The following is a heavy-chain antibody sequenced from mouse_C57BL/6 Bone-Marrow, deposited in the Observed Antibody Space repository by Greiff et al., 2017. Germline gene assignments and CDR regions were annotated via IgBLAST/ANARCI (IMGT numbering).Heavy chain of an antibody. D-gene: IGHD2-13*01. J-gene: IGHJ3*01. CDR1: GFTFSDYG. CDR3: ARHYGDYRAGCAY. V-gene: IGHV5-17*01. Sequence: EVMLVESGGGLVKPGGSLKLSCAASGFTFSDYGMHWVRQAPEKGLEWVAYISSGSSTIYYADTVKGRFTISRDNDKNTLFLQMTSMRSEDTAMYYCARHYGDYRAGCAYWGQGTLVTVS. CDR2: ISSGSSTI.